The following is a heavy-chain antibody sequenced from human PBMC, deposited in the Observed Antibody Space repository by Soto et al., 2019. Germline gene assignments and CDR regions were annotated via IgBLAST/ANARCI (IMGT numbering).Heavy chain of an antibody. D-gene: IGHD6-13*01. Sequence: GASLKISCKGSGYSFTSYWIGWVRQMPGKGLEWMGIIYPGDSDTRYSPSFQGQVTISADKSISTAYLQWSSLKASDTAMYYCARHVLSSSWYFDYWGQGTLVTVSS. CDR3: ARHVLSSSWYFDY. J-gene: IGHJ4*02. V-gene: IGHV5-51*01. CDR2: IYPGDSDT. CDR1: GYSFTSYW.